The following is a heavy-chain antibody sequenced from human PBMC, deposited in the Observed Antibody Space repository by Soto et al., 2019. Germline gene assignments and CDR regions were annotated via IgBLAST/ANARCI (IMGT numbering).Heavy chain of an antibody. CDR1: GFTFKTAW. Sequence: KPGGSLRLSCVASGFTFKTAWMAWVRQAPGKGLEWVGHVTTGGPTHYAAPVKGKFTISRDDSKNTAYLQMNSLKAEDTAVYYCATDLPTEGAGEFDYWGQGTPVTVSS. J-gene: IGHJ4*02. V-gene: IGHV3-15*01. CDR2: VTTGGPT. CDR3: ATDLPTEGAGEFDY. D-gene: IGHD1-26*01.